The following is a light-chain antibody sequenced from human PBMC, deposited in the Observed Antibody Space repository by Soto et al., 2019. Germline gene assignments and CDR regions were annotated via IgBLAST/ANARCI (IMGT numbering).Light chain of an antibody. J-gene: IGKJ1*01. CDR1: QGSSNY. CDR2: AAS. CDR3: QKYNSAPRT. V-gene: IGKV1-27*01. Sequence: DIQMTQSPSSLSASVGDRVTITCRASQGSSNYLAWYQQKPGKVPKLLIYAASTLQSGVPSRFSGSGSGTDFTLTIRSLQHEDVETYYCQKYNSAPRTFGQGTKVEIK.